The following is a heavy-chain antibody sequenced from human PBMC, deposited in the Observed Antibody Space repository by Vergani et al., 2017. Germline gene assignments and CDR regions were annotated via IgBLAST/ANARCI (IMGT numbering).Heavy chain of an antibody. CDR2: IYYSGST. CDR3: ARHSTVEWLVKLGWIDP. Sequence: QLQLQESGPGLVKPSATLSLTCSVSGASIRSSNYYWGWIRQPPGKGLEWIASIYYSGSTYYNPSLKSRVTISVDTSKNQFSLKLSSVTAADTAVYVCARHSTVEWLVKLGWIDPWGKGILVTVSS. J-gene: IGHJ5*02. D-gene: IGHD6-19*01. V-gene: IGHV4-39*01. CDR1: GASIRSSNYY.